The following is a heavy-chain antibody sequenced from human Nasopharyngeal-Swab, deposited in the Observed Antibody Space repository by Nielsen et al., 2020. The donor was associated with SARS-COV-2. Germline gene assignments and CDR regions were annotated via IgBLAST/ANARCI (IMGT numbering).Heavy chain of an antibody. CDR3: ASPQYSSSYHEGV. D-gene: IGHD6-13*01. Sequence: GESLKISCAASGFTFSSYSMNWVRQAPGKGLEWVSYISSSSSTIYYADSVKGRFTISRDNAKNSLYLQMNSLRAEDTAVYYCASPQYSSSYHEGVWGKGTTVTVSS. CDR2: ISSSSSTI. V-gene: IGHV3-48*01. J-gene: IGHJ6*04. CDR1: GFTFSSYS.